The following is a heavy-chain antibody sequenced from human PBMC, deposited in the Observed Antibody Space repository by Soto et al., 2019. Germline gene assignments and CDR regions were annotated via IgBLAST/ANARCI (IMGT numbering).Heavy chain of an antibody. J-gene: IGHJ5*02. CDR2: IYYSGST. D-gene: IGHD1-26*01. CDR1: GGYISSYD. V-gene: IGHV4-59*01. CDR3: ARSHLASGSDNWFDP. Sequence: SVTLSLTCSVSGGYISSYDGSLIRQPPGKGLEWIGYIYYSGSTNYNPSLKSRVTISVDTSKNQFSLKLSSVTAADTAVYYCARSHLASGSDNWFDPWGQGTLVTVSS.